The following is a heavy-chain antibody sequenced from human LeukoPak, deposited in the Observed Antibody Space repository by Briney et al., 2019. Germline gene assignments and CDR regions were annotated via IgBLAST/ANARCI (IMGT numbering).Heavy chain of an antibody. CDR1: GGSISSGSYY. D-gene: IGHD6-13*01. J-gene: IGHJ5*02. Sequence: TLSLTCSVSGGSISSGSYYWSWIRQPPGKALEWLALIYWDDDKRYSPSLKSRLTITKDTSKNQVVLTMTNMDPVDTATYYCAHRWGIAAAGNWFDPWGQGTLVTVSS. CDR2: IYWDDDK. CDR3: AHRWGIAAAGNWFDP. V-gene: IGHV2-5*08.